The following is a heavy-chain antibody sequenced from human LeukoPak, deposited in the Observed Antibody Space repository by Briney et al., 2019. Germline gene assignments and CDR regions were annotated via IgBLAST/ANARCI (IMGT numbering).Heavy chain of an antibody. CDR2: ISGSGGST. J-gene: IGHJ4*02. V-gene: IGHV3-23*01. CDR1: GFTFSSYA. Sequence: GGSLRLSCAASGFTFSSYAMSWVRQAPGKGLEWVSAISGSGGSTYYADSVKGRFTISRDNSKNTLYLQMNSLRAEDAAVYYCAKGGSSGPPRDYFDYWGQGTLVTVSS. CDR3: AKGGSSGPPRDYFDY. D-gene: IGHD6-19*01.